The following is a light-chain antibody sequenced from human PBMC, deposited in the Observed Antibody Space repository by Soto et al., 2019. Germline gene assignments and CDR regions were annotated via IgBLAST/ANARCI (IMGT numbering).Light chain of an antibody. J-gene: IGKJ5*01. V-gene: IGKV1-39*01. CDR2: AAS. Sequence: DIQMTQSPSSLSASVGDRVTITCRASESIARHLNWYQQKPGKAPKLLIYAASSLQNGVPPRFRGGGSGTDFTTPTNNRHPEDFAASYYYQPYSTLSFTFGQGTRLEIK. CDR1: ESIARH. CDR3: YQPYSTLSFT.